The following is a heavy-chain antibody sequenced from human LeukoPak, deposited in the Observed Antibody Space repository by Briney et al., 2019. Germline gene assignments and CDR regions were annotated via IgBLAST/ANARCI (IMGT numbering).Heavy chain of an antibody. CDR3: ARSAAGTLDY. D-gene: IGHD6-13*01. CDR1: RDSVSSKSAT. J-gene: IGHJ4*02. V-gene: IGHV6-1*01. Sequence: ASQTLSLTCAISRDSVSSKSATWNWIRQSPSRGLEWLGRTYYKSKWNNDYAISVKSRIIINPDTPKNQFSLHLNSVTPEDTAVYFCARSAAGTLDYWGQGTLVTVSS. CDR2: TYYKSKWNN.